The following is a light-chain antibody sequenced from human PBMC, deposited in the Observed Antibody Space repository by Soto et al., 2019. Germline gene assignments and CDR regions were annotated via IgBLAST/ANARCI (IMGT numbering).Light chain of an antibody. CDR2: AAS. CDR1: QGISSW. V-gene: IGKV1D-12*01. J-gene: IGKJ4*01. Sequence: DIQMTQSPSSVSASVGDRVTITCRASQGISSWLAWYQQKPGKVPKLLIYAASSLQSGVPSRFSGSECGRDVALAISSLQPEDSATYYCQQAKSFHLTVGGGTKVHIK. CDR3: QQAKSFHLT.